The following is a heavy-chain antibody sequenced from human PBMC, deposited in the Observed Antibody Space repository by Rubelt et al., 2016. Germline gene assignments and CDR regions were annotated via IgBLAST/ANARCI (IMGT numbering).Heavy chain of an antibody. CDR1: GGSFSGYY. V-gene: IGHV4-34*01. Sequence: QVQLQQWGAGLLKPSETLSLTCAVYGGSFSGYYWSWIRQPPGKGLEWIGEINHSGSTSYNPSLKSRVTISVDTSKNQFSLKLGPGTAAEPAVYYCARAGDPQQWLDNYFDYWGQGTLVTVSS. CDR3: ARAGDPQQWLDNYFDY. J-gene: IGHJ4*02. CDR2: INHSGST. D-gene: IGHD6-19*01.